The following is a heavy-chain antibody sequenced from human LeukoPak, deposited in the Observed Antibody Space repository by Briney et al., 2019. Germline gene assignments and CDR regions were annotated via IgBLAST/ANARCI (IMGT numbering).Heavy chain of an antibody. D-gene: IGHD6-19*01. J-gene: IGHJ4*02. CDR3: ARVARGPRIAVAGTRIDY. V-gene: IGHV3-23*01. CDR1: GFTFSSYA. CDR2: ISGSGGST. Sequence: GGSLRLSCAASGFTFSSYAMSWVRQAPGKGLEWVSAISGSGGSTYYADSVKGRFTISRDNSKNTLYLQMNSLRAEDTAVYYCARVARGPRIAVAGTRIDYWGQGTLVTVSS.